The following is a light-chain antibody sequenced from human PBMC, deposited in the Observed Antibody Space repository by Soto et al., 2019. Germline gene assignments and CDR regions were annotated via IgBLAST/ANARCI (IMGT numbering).Light chain of an antibody. V-gene: IGKV3-20*01. CDR1: QSVSSSY. CDR3: QKYGNSPHT. CDR2: AAS. J-gene: IGKJ1*01. Sequence: EVAMTKSPATLSVSPGERATLSCRASQSVSSSYLAWYQQKPGQAPRLLIYAASSRTTGIPDRFSGSGSGTDFTLTISRLEPEDFAVYYCQKYGNSPHTFGQGTKVDIK.